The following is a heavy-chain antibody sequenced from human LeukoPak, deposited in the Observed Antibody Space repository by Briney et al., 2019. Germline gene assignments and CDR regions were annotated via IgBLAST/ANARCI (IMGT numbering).Heavy chain of an antibody. J-gene: IGHJ4*02. CDR2: INHRGST. D-gene: IGHD2-15*01. CDR1: GGSFSGYY. CDR3: ASGGWYRGY. V-gene: IGHV4-34*01. Sequence: SKTLSLTCAVYGGSFSGYYWTWIRQTPGKGLEWIGEINHRGSTNYNPSLESRVTISVDTSKNHFSLDLTSVTAADTAVYYCASGGWYRGYWGQGTLVTVSS.